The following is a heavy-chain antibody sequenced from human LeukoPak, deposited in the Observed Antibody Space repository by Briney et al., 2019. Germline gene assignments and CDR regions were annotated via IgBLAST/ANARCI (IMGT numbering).Heavy chain of an antibody. CDR2: IIPIFGTA. CDR3: ARLHYYGSGSFLQP. D-gene: IGHD3-10*01. CDR1: GGTFSSYA. Sequence: GASVTVSCKVSGGTFSSYAISWVRQAPGQGLEWMGGIIPIFGTANYAQKFQGRVTITTDESTSTAYMELSSLRSEDTAVYYCARLHYYGSGSFLQPWGQGTLVTVSS. J-gene: IGHJ4*02. V-gene: IGHV1-69*05.